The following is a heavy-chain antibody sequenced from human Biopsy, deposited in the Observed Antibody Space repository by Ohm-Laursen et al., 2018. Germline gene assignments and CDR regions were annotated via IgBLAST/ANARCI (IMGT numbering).Heavy chain of an antibody. D-gene: IGHD3-10*01. Sequence: SLRLSCTASGVTFSRYGMHWVRQAPGKGLEWVASISEDGTNKYYEDSVKGRFTVSRDNSKNTLYLQMNSLRAEDTAVFYCAKDRGVARTYYYYPYGMDVWGKGTTVTVSS. CDR2: ISEDGTNK. J-gene: IGHJ6*04. CDR1: GVTFSRYG. CDR3: AKDRGVARTYYYYPYGMDV. V-gene: IGHV3-30*18.